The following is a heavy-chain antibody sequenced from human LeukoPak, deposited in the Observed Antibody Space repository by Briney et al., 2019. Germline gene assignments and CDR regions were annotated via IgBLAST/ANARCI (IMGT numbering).Heavy chain of an antibody. CDR1: GFTFSSYG. V-gene: IGHV3-23*01. J-gene: IGHJ5*02. D-gene: IGHD2-2*01. CDR2: ISASGGGT. Sequence: GGSLRLSCVASGFTFSSYGMHWVRQAPGKGLEWVAGISASGGGTYYADPVKGRLTISRDNSNNRVRLQMNKLTAEDTAIYYCAKAADPTTSLNWLDPWGQGTLVTVSS. CDR3: AKAADPTTSLNWLDP.